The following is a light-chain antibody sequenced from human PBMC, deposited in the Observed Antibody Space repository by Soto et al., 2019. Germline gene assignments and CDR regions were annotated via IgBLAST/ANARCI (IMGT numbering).Light chain of an antibody. J-gene: IGLJ2*01. Sequence: QSALTQPPSASGSPGQSVTISCTGTSSDVGGYNYVSWYQQHPGKAPKLMIYDVSKRPSGVPDRFSGSKSGNTASLIVSGLQAEDEDDYYCSSYAGTNIVVFGGGTKLTVL. CDR3: SSYAGTNIVV. CDR1: SSDVGGYNY. CDR2: DVS. V-gene: IGLV2-8*01.